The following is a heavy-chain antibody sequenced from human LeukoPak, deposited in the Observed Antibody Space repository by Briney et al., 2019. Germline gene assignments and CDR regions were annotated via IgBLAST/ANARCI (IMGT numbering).Heavy chain of an antibody. J-gene: IGHJ4*02. V-gene: IGHV3-7*03. CDR1: GLTFSNYC. D-gene: IGHD2-8*01. CDR2: IKKDGSEK. Sequence: GGSLRLSCVVSGLTFSNYCMTWVRQAPGKGLEWAANIKKDGSEKFYVDSVKGRFTISRDNAKSSLYLQMDSLRGEDTAVYYCTRGGASTSYYWFYWGQGTLVTVSS. CDR3: TRGGASTSYYWFY.